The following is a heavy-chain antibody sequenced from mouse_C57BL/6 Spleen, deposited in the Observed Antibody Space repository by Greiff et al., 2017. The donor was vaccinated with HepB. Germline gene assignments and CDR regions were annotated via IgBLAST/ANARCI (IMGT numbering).Heavy chain of an antibody. CDR3: ARRDDYAHYFDY. CDR1: GYTFTSYW. V-gene: IGHV1-55*01. D-gene: IGHD2-4*01. CDR2: IYPGSGST. J-gene: IGHJ2*01. Sequence: VKLMESGAELVKPGASVKMSCKASGYTFTSYWITWVKQRPGQGLEWIGDIYPGSGSTNYNEKFKSKATLTVDTSSSTAYMQLSSLTSEDSAVYYCARRDDYAHYFDYWGQGTTLTVSS.